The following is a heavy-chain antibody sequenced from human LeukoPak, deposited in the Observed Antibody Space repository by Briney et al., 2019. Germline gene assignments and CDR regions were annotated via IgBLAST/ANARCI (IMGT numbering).Heavy chain of an antibody. V-gene: IGHV3-21*01. CDR2: ISGSSSYI. Sequence: GGSLRLSCAASAFTFSRYSMNWVRQAPGKGLEWVSSISGSSSYIYYADSVKGRFTISRDNAKNSLYLQMNSLRAEDTAVYYCARSAYSRGWYYYYYYMDVWGKGTTVTISS. D-gene: IGHD6-19*01. J-gene: IGHJ6*03. CDR1: AFTFSRYS. CDR3: ARSAYSRGWYYYYYYMDV.